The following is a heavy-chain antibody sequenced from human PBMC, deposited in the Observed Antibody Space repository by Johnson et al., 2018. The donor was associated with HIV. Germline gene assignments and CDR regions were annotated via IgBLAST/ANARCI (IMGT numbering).Heavy chain of an antibody. D-gene: IGHD3-22*01. J-gene: IGHJ3*02. CDR2: IYSGGST. CDR3: ARDRGYWDAFDI. CDR1: GFTFSSYA. Sequence: EQLVESGGGVVQPGRSLRLSCAASGFTFSSYAMHWVRQAPGKGLEWVSVIYSGGSTHFADSVKGRFSISRDNAKNSLYLQMNSLRAEDTAVYYCARDRGYWDAFDIWGQGTMVIVSS. V-gene: IGHV3-66*01.